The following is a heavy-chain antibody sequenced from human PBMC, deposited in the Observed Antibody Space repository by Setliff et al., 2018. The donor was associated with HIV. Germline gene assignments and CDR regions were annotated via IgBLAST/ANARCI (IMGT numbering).Heavy chain of an antibody. J-gene: IGHJ4*02. CDR3: ARRPMVRGFGRYYFDY. CDR1: GGSMSSYC. CDR2: IYPSTSA. V-gene: IGHV4-4*09. Sequence: SETLSLTCSVSGGSMSSYCWTWIRQSAGKGLEWIGYIYPSTSANYNPSLKSRVRILLDTSKNQFSLRLTSVTAADTAVYFCARRPMVRGFGRYYFDYWGQGTLVTVSS. D-gene: IGHD3-10*01.